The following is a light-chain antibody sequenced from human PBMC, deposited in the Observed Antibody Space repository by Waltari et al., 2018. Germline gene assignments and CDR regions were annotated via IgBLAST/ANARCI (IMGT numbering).Light chain of an antibody. V-gene: IGKV2-28*01. Sequence: DIVMTQSPLSLPVTPGEPAYISCWSSQSLLHSNGYNYLHWYLPKPGQSPQLLIYLGSNRASGVPDRFSGSGSGTDFTLKISRVEAEDVGVYYCMQALQTPCTFGQGTKLEIK. CDR3: MQALQTPCT. J-gene: IGKJ2*02. CDR1: QSLLHSNGYNY. CDR2: LGS.